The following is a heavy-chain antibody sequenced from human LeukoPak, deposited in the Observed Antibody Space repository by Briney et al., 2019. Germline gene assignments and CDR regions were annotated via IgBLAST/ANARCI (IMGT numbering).Heavy chain of an antibody. V-gene: IGHV3-23*01. Sequence: GESLRLSCAASGFTFSYYAMSWVRQAPGKGLEWVSEFSGSGGSTYYADSVKGRFTISRDNSKNTLYLQMNSLRADDTAVYYCAKDVGYCSSTTCYKPFDYWGQGTLVTVSS. J-gene: IGHJ4*02. CDR3: AKDVGYCSSTTCYKPFDY. CDR1: GFTFSYYA. D-gene: IGHD2-2*02. CDR2: FSGSGGST.